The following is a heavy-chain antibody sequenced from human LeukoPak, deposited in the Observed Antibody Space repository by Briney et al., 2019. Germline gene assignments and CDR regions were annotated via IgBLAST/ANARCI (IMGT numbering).Heavy chain of an antibody. CDR1: GFTFSSYA. D-gene: IGHD3-10*01. Sequence: PGGSLRLSCAASGFTFSSYAMHWARQAPGKGLEWVAVISYDGNNKYYADSVKGRFTISRDNSKDTLYLQMNSLRAEDTAVYYCARESSGGSFDYWGQGTLVTVSS. J-gene: IGHJ4*02. CDR2: ISYDGNNK. CDR3: ARESSGGSFDY. V-gene: IGHV3-30-3*01.